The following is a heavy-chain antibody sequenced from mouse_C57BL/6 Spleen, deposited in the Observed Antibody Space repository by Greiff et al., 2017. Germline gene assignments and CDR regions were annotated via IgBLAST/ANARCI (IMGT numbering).Heavy chain of an antibody. CDR1: GFTFSDYG. J-gene: IGHJ2*01. Sequence: EVKLMESGGGLVKPGGSLKLSCAASGFTFSDYGMHWVRQAPEKGLEWVAYISSGNSTIYYADTVKGRFTISRDNAKNTLFLQMTSLRSEDTAMYYCARCYYGSSYVGYFDYWGQGTTLTVSS. D-gene: IGHD1-1*01. CDR3: ARCYYGSSYVGYFDY. CDR2: ISSGNSTI. V-gene: IGHV5-17*01.